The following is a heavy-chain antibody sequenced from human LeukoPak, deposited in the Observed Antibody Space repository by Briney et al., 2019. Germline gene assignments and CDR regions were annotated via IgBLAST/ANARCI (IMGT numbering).Heavy chain of an antibody. CDR3: ARAKDYYYVMDV. Sequence: GGSLRLSCAASGFTFSSYAMHWVRQAPGKGLEWVAVISYDGSNKYYADSVKGRFTISRDNSKNTLYLQMNSLRAEDTAVYYCARAKDYYYVMDVWGQGTTVTVSS. V-gene: IGHV3-30-3*01. J-gene: IGHJ6*02. CDR2: ISYDGSNK. CDR1: GFTFSSYA.